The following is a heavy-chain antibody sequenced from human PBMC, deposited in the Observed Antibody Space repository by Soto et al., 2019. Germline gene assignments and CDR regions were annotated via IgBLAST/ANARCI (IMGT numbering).Heavy chain of an antibody. J-gene: IGHJ4*02. Sequence: SVKVSCKASGGTFSSYAISWVRQAPGQGLEWMGGIIPIFGTANYAQKFQGRVTITADESTSTAYMELSSLRSEDTAVYYCARSVTLGATQFDYWGQGTLVTVSS. CDR1: GGTFSSYA. CDR2: IIPIFGTA. CDR3: ARSVTLGATQFDY. D-gene: IGHD1-26*01. V-gene: IGHV1-69*13.